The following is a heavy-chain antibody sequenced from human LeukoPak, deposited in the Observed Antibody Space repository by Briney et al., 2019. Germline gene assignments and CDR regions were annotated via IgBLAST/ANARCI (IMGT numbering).Heavy chain of an antibody. V-gene: IGHV3-74*03. D-gene: IGHD3-3*01. Sequence: GGSLRLSCAASGFPFSTYWMDWVRQAPGKGLVWVSRINSEGTYSTYADSVKGRFTISRDNAKDTLFLQMNTLRVEDTAVYYCARARFKSDYWGQGTLVTVSS. J-gene: IGHJ4*02. CDR1: GFPFSTYW. CDR3: ARARFKSDY. CDR2: INSEGTYS.